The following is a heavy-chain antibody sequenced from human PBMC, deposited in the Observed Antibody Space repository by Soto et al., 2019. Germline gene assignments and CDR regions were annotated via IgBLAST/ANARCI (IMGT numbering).Heavy chain of an antibody. J-gene: IGHJ6*02. CDR2: IYYSGSA. CDR3: ARGVGFGYYYYHMDL. Sequence: PSETLSLTCTVSGASVTSVSDYWSWIRQPPVKGLEWIGYIYYSGSADYNPSLGSRVTISIDTSKNQFSLKLTSVTAADTAVYYCARGVGFGYYYYHMDLWGQGTTVTVSS. CDR1: GASVTSVSDY. D-gene: IGHD3-10*01. V-gene: IGHV4-61*01.